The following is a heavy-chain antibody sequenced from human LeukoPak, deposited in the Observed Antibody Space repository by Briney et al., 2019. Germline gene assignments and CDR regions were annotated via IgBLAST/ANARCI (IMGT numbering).Heavy chain of an antibody. V-gene: IGHV3-30-3*01. CDR3: ARAGFCLSGGSCYDRSSFDY. CDR1: GFTFSSYA. Sequence: GGSLRLFCAASGFTFSSYAMHWVRQAPGKGLEWVAVISYDGSNKYYADSVKGRFTISRDNSKNTLYLQMNSLRAEDTAVYYCARAGFCLSGGSCYDRSSFDYWGQGTLVTVSS. D-gene: IGHD2-15*01. J-gene: IGHJ4*02. CDR2: ISYDGSNK.